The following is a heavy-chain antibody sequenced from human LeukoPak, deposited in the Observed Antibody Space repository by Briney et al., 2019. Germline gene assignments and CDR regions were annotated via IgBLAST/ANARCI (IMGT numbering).Heavy chain of an antibody. V-gene: IGHV4-31*03. D-gene: IGHD4-23*01. Sequence: SETLSLTCTVSGGSINSGDYYWSWIRQLPGKGLEWIGYIYYSGSTYYPPSLRSRVTISVDTSKNQFSLRLSSVTAADTAVYYCSVTTRYGGNCYFDYWGQGALVTVSS. CDR1: GGSINSGDYY. CDR2: IYYSGST. CDR3: SVTTRYGGNCYFDY. J-gene: IGHJ4*02.